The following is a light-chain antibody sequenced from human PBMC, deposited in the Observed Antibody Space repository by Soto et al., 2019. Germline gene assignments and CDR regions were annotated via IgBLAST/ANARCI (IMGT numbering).Light chain of an antibody. CDR2: AAS. CDR3: QKYDSAPWT. CDR1: QRISTF. V-gene: IGKV1-39*01. J-gene: IGKJ1*01. Sequence: DIQMTQSPSSLSVSVGDTVTITCRASQRISTFLNWYQQKPGKAPNLLIYAASSLQSGVPSRFSGSGSGTDFTLTISSLQPEDFATYYCQKYDSAPWTFGQGTKVEIK.